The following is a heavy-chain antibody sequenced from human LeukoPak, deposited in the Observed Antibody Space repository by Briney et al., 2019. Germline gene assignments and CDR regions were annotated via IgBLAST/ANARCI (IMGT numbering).Heavy chain of an antibody. Sequence: PGGSLRLSCAASGFTFSTYSMNWVRQAPGKGLEWVSFISTSSSYIYYADSVKGRFTISRDNSKNSLYLQMNSLRVEDTAVYYCASAWHLGIVVVMLDSWGQGTLVTVSS. CDR2: ISTSSSYI. J-gene: IGHJ4*02. D-gene: IGHD3-22*01. V-gene: IGHV3-21*01. CDR3: ASAWHLGIVVVMLDS. CDR1: GFTFSTYS.